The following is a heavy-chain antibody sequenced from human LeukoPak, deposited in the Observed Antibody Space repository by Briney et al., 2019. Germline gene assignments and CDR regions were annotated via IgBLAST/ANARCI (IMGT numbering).Heavy chain of an antibody. CDR3: ASCSSTSCYADYYYYMDV. D-gene: IGHD2-2*01. J-gene: IGHJ6*03. V-gene: IGHV4-61*02. CDR1: GGSISSGSYY. Sequence: SQTLSLTCTVSGGSISSGSYYWSWIRQPAGKGLEWIGRIYTSGSTNYNPSLKSRVTISVDTSKNQFSLKLNSVTAADTAVYYCASCSSTSCYADYYYYMDVWGKGTTVTISS. CDR2: IYTSGST.